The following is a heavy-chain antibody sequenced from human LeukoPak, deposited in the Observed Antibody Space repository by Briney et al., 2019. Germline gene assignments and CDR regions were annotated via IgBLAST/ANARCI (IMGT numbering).Heavy chain of an antibody. CDR1: GFSFSDYW. D-gene: IGHD4-17*01. CDR3: TAQSEYGDYPH. Sequence: PGGSLRLSCAASGFSFSDYWMSWVRQASGKGLEWVAHIKNKASSYATSYAASVKGRFTISRDDSKNTEYLQMSSLKAEDTAVYYCTAQSEYGDYPHWGQGTLVTVSS. J-gene: IGHJ4*02. V-gene: IGHV3-73*01. CDR2: IKNKASSYAT.